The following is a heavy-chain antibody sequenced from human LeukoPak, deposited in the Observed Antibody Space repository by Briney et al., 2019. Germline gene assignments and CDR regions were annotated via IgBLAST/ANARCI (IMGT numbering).Heavy chain of an antibody. Sequence: GGSLRLSCAASGFTFSSYSMNWVRQAPGKGLEWVSYISSSSSTIYYADSVKGRFTISRNNAKNSLYLQMNSLRAEDTAVYYCARDEVMEGTVTTFDYWGQGTLVTVSS. CDR2: ISSSSSTI. J-gene: IGHJ4*02. CDR1: GFTFSSYS. V-gene: IGHV3-48*04. CDR3: ARDEVMEGTVTTFDY. D-gene: IGHD4-17*01.